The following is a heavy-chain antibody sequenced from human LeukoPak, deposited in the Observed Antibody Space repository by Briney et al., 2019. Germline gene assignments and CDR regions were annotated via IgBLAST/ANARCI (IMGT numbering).Heavy chain of an antibody. CDR1: GFTFSSYA. CDR2: ISGSDGST. D-gene: IGHD3-22*01. Sequence: PGGSLRLSCAASGFTFSSYAMSWVRQAPGKGLEWVSAISGSDGSTYYADSVKGRFTISRDNSKNTLYLQMNSLRAEDTAVYYCAKAPWDSSGYYYGEDYWGQGTLVTVSS. CDR3: AKAPWDSSGYYYGEDY. V-gene: IGHV3-23*01. J-gene: IGHJ4*02.